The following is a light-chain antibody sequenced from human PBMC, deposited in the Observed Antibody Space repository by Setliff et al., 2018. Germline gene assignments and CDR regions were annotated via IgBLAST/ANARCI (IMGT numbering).Light chain of an antibody. CDR2: DFT. CDR1: SSDVGRYNF. J-gene: IGLJ1*01. CDR3: CSYAGSSTFV. V-gene: IGLV2-11*01. Sequence: QSALAQPRSVSGSPGQSVTISCTGTSSDVGRYNFVSWYQQHPGKAPKLILYDFTTRPSGVSDRFSGSKSANTASLTISGLQAEDEADYYCCSYAGSSTFVFGGGTKVTVL.